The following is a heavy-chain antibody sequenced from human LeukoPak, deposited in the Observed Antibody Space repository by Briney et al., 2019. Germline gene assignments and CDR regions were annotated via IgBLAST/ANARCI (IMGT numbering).Heavy chain of an antibody. J-gene: IGHJ4*02. D-gene: IGHD2-8*01. CDR3: ARVGYCTNGVCFRPEAYYFDY. CDR2: ISSSGSTI. Sequence: PGGSLRLSCAASGFTFSDYYMSWIRQAPGKGLEWVSYISSSGSTIYYADSVKGRFTISRDNAKNSLYLQMNSLRAEDTAVYYCARVGYCTNGVCFRPEAYYFDYWGQGTLVTVSS. CDR1: GFTFSDYY. V-gene: IGHV3-11*01.